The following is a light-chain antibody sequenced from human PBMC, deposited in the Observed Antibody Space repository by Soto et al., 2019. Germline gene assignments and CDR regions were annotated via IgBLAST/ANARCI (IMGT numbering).Light chain of an antibody. CDR3: AAWDDSLSGPV. CDR2: GNN. CDR1: SSNIGAGYD. J-gene: IGLJ3*02. Sequence: QSVLTQPPSVSGAPGQTITISCTGSSSNIGAGYDVHWYQQLPGRAPKLLIYGNNNRPSGVPDRFSGSKSGTSASLAIRGLRSEDEGDYYCAAWDDSLSGPVFGGGTKLTVL. V-gene: IGLV1-40*01.